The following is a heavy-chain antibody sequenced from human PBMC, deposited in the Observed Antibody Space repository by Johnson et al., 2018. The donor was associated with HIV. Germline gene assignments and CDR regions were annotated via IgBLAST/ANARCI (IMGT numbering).Heavy chain of an antibody. D-gene: IGHD3-22*01. CDR2: ISGSGNAI. J-gene: IGHJ3*02. CDR3: ARENSSGYHDAFDI. CDR1: RLTLSDSY. Sequence: QEQLVESGGGLVKPGWSLRLSCVASRLTLSDSYMSWIRQAPGKGLEWVSYISGSGNAIYYADSVKGRFTISRDNSKNTLYLQMNSLRAEDTAVYYCARENSSGYHDAFDIWGQGTLVTVSS. V-gene: IGHV3-11*04.